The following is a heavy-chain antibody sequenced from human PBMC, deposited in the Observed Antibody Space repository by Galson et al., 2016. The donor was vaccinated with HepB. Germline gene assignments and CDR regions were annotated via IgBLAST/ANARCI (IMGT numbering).Heavy chain of an antibody. CDR1: GFTFSSYS. V-gene: IGHV3-21*01. CDR2: ISSSSSYI. D-gene: IGHD3-22*01. J-gene: IGHJ1*01. CDR3: ARGEMDSYDYLGHEYFQY. Sequence: SLRLSCAASGFTFSSYSMNWVRQAPGKGLEWVSSISSSSSYIYYADSVKGRFTISRDNAKNSLYLQMNSLRAEDTGVYYCARGEMDSYDYLGHEYFQYWGQGSLVIVSS.